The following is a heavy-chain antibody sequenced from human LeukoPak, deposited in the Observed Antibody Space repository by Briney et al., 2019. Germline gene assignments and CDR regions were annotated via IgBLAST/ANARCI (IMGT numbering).Heavy chain of an antibody. CDR3: ARGSGWYAY. Sequence: SETLSLTCPVSGDSVNTRRYYWGWIRQPPGKGLEWIGSIYHSGSTYYEPSLRSRVTISIDTSRNQFSLKLSSVTAADTAVYYCARGSGWYAYWGQGTLVTVSS. D-gene: IGHD6-19*01. V-gene: IGHV4-39*07. CDR2: IYHSGST. CDR1: GDSVNTRRYY. J-gene: IGHJ4*02.